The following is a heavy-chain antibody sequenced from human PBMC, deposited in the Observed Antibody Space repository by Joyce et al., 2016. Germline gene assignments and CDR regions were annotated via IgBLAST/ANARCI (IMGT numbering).Heavy chain of an antibody. CDR2: LSGSSSFI. CDR1: GFTFSDYS. Sequence: EVTLVESGGGLAKPGGSLRLSCVGSGFTFSDYSLNGVRQAPGKGMEWVSTLSGSSSFIYYADSVKGRFTISRDNAKNSLYLQMNSLRPEDTGVYYCARDDLILYWGQGVLVTVPS. V-gene: IGHV3-21*03. CDR3: ARDDLILY. J-gene: IGHJ4*02. D-gene: IGHD2-21*01.